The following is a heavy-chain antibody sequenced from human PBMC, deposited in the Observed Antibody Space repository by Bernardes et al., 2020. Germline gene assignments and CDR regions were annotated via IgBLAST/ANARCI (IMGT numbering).Heavy chain of an antibody. CDR3: VRVFAFGDYGIDY. CDR2: INSDGSST. J-gene: IGHJ4*02. D-gene: IGHD4-17*01. Sequence: GGSLRLSCAASGFTFSSYWMHWVRQAPGKGLVWVSRINSDGSSTIYADSVKGRFTISRDNAKNTLFLHMNSLRAEDTAVYYCVRVFAFGDYGIDYWGQGTLVTVSS. CDR1: GFTFSSYW. V-gene: IGHV3-74*01.